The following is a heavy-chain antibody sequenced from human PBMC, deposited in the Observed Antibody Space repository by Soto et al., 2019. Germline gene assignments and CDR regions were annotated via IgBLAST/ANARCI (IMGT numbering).Heavy chain of an antibody. Sequence: EVQLLESGGGLVQPGGSLRLSCAASGFTFSSYGMSWVRQAPGKGLEWVSSISGGGGSTYYADSVKGRFTISRDNSKNTLYLQTNGLGAEDTAVYYCAKGSPVFDHWGQGTLVTVSS. J-gene: IGHJ4*02. CDR2: ISGGGGST. CDR1: GFTFSSYG. V-gene: IGHV3-23*01. D-gene: IGHD2-15*01. CDR3: AKGSPVFDH.